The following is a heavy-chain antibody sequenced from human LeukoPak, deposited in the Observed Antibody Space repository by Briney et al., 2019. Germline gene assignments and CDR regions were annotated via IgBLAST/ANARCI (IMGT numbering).Heavy chain of an antibody. CDR1: GGSISSNNW. Sequence: SGTLSLTCAVSGGSISSNNWWSWVRQPPGKGLEWIGEIYPSGNTKYNPSLKSRVTISVDKSNNQFSLKLISVTAADTAVYFCASGDSSGWSYEYDYWGQGTLVTVSS. CDR2: IYPSGNT. J-gene: IGHJ4*02. CDR3: ASGDSSGWSYEYDY. V-gene: IGHV4-4*02. D-gene: IGHD6-19*01.